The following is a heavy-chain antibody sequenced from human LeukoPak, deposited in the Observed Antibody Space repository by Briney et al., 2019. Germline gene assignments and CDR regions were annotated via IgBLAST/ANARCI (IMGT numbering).Heavy chain of an antibody. Sequence: SGPTLVKPTQTLTLTFPFSGFSLSRSGVGVGWIRQPPGKALELLALMYWDGDECYSPSLNRRLTITKDTSKNQVVLTMTIMDTVDTATYYCAHSFVDTAMGGHWFDPWGEGELVTVSS. V-gene: IGHV2-5*02. CDR3: AHSFVDTAMGGHWFDP. CDR2: MYWDGDE. CDR1: GFSLSRSGVG. J-gene: IGHJ5*02. D-gene: IGHD5-18*01.